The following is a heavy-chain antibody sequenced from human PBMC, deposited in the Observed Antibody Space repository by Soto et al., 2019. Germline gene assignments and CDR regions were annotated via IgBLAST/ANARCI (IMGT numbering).Heavy chain of an antibody. J-gene: IGHJ6*02. V-gene: IGHV1-69*13. CDR2: IIPILGTA. CDR3: ARGGGAYYYYGMDV. CDR1: GGTLSSYA. Sequence: SVKVSCKASGGTLSSYAISWVRQAPGQGLEWMGGIIPILGTANYAQKFQGRVTITADESTSTAYMELSSLRSEDTAVYYCARGGGAYYYYGMDVWGQGTTVTVSS.